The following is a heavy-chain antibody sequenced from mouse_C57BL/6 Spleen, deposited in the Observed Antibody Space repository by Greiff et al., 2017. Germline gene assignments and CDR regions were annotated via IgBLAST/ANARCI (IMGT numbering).Heavy chain of an antibody. CDR2: IYPGSGST. V-gene: IGHV1-55*01. Sequence: QVQLQQPGAELVKPGASVKMSCKASGYTFTSYWITWVKQRPGQGLEWIGDIYPGSGSTNYNEKFKSKATLTVDTSSSTAYMQLSSLTSEDSAVYCCARSPREEARCDYWGQGTTLTVSS. J-gene: IGHJ2*01. D-gene: IGHD3-1*01. CDR3: ARSPREEARCDY. CDR1: GYTFTSYW.